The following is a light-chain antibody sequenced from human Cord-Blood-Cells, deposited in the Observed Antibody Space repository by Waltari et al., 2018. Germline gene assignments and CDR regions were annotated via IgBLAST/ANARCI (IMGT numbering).Light chain of an antibody. CDR2: EGS. V-gene: IGLV2-23*01. Sequence: QSALTQPASVSVSPGQSIIISCTGTSSDVGSYNLVPWYQQHPGKDPKLMFYEGSKRPSGVSNRFSGSKSGNTASLTISGLQAEDEADYYCCSYAGSSTWVFGGGTKLTVL. CDR1: SSDVGSYNL. CDR3: CSYAGSSTWV. J-gene: IGLJ3*02.